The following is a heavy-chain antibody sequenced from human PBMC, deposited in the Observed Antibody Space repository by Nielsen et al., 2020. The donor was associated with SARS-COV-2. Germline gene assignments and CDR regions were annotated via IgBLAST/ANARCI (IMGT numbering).Heavy chain of an antibody. Sequence: SETLSLTCAVSGGSVNSNDWWTWVRPSPGKGLEWIGEVSHSGSINYNPSLKSRVTLSMDKSKRQFSLRLTSVSAADTAVYLCARGDLVVVPSPILGLGPFFYYFYLDVWGKGTTVIVSS. V-gene: IGHV4-4*02. CDR1: GGSVNSNDW. CDR2: VSHSGSI. J-gene: IGHJ6*03. CDR3: ARGDLVVVPSPILGLGPFFYYFYLDV. D-gene: IGHD2-2*01.